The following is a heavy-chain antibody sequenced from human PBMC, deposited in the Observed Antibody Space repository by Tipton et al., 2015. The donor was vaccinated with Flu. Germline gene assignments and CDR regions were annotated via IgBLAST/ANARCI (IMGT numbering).Heavy chain of an antibody. CDR2: IYYNSGST. CDR3: ATRNSYSGSYYRDY. Sequence: TLSLTCTVSGGSIGSSSYYWGWIRQPPGKGLEWIGTIYYNSGSTYYNPSPKSRVTISVDTSKNQFSLRLSSVTAADTAVYYCATRNSYSGSYYRDYWGQGTLVTVSS. J-gene: IGHJ4*02. CDR1: GGSIGSSSYY. V-gene: IGHV4-39*01. D-gene: IGHD1-26*01.